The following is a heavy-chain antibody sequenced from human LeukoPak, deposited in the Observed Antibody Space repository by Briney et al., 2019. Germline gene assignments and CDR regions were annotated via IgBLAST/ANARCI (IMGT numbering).Heavy chain of an antibody. Sequence: PSETLSLTCTVSGGSISSFYWSWIRQPPGKGLEWVGYIYYIGSTNYNPSLNSRVTISLDTSKNQFSLKLNSVTAADTAVYYCARKRHGGPLDYWGQGTLATVSS. CDR2: IYYIGST. D-gene: IGHD3-10*01. CDR1: GGSISSFY. CDR3: ARKRHGGPLDY. V-gene: IGHV4-59*01. J-gene: IGHJ4*02.